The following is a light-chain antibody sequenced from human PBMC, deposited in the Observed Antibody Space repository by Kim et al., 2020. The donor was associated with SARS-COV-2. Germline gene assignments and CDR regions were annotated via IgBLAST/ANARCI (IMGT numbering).Light chain of an antibody. CDR2: DNN. Sequence: GQKVTISCSGSSSNIGNNYVSWYQQLPGTAPKLLIYDNNKRPSGIPDRFAGSKSGTSATLGITGLQTGDEADYYCGTWDSSLSAVVFGGGTKLTVL. V-gene: IGLV1-51*01. CDR3: GTWDSSLSAVV. J-gene: IGLJ2*01. CDR1: SSNIGNNY.